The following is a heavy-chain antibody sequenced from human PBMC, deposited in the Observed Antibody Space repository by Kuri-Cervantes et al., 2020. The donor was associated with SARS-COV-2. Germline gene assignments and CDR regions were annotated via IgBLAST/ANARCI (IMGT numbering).Heavy chain of an antibody. CDR3: ASDGVSGSLSLDF. J-gene: IGHJ4*02. CDR1: GYSFTSYW. Sequence: GGSLRLSCKGSGYSFTSYWIGWVRQMPGRGLEWMGWMNPNSGNTGYAQKFQGRVTLTADTSTTTAYLELSGLKTEDTALYYCASDGVSGSLSLDFWGQGTLVTVSS. CDR2: MNPNSGNT. D-gene: IGHD6-19*01. V-gene: IGHV1-8*02.